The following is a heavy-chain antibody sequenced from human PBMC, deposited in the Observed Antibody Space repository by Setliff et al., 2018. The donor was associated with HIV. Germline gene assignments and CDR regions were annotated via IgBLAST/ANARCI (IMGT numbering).Heavy chain of an antibody. D-gene: IGHD3-16*01. J-gene: IGHJ4*02. V-gene: IGHV4-4*08. CDR3: VNPSGAMGDFDS. CDR1: GGSISGYH. Sequence: SETLSLTCTVSGGSISGYHWNWLRQTPGKGLEWIGYIYTSGSTKYNPSLKSRVTISIDTSKNQFSLQLTSVTAADTAVYYCVNPSGAMGDFDSWGQGTLVTVSS. CDR2: IYTSGST.